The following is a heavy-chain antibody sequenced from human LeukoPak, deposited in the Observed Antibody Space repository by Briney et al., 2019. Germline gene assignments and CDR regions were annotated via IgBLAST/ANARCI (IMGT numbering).Heavy chain of an antibody. Sequence: ASVKVSCKASGYTFTSYGISWVRQATGQGLEWMGWMNPNSGNTDYVQKFQGRVTMTRDTSISTAYMELRSLRSDDTAVYYCARGAVPVYYYYMDVWGKGTTVTVSS. CDR3: ARGAVPVYYYYMDV. V-gene: IGHV1-8*02. J-gene: IGHJ6*03. D-gene: IGHD2-2*01. CDR2: MNPNSGNT. CDR1: GYTFTSYG.